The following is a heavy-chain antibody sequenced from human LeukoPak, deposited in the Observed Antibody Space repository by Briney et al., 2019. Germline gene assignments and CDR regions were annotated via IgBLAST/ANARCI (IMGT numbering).Heavy chain of an antibody. CDR3: AKDGDLYGDYDFDY. Sequence: GGSLRLSCAASGFTFSSYAMNWVRQAPGKGLEWVSDISGSGDSTYYADSVKGRFTISRDNSKNTLYLQMNSLRAEDTAVYYCAKDGDLYGDYDFDYWGQGTLVTVSS. CDR1: GFTFSSYA. D-gene: IGHD4-17*01. V-gene: IGHV3-23*01. J-gene: IGHJ4*02. CDR2: ISGSGDST.